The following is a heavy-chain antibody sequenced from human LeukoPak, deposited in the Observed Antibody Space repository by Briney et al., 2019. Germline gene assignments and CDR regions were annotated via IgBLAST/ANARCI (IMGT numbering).Heavy chain of an antibody. V-gene: IGHV1-69*01. J-gene: IGHJ4*02. CDR1: GGTFSSYA. CDR2: IIPIIGTA. D-gene: IGHD3-3*02. Sequence: SVKVSCKVSGGTFSSYAITWVRQAPGQGLEWMGGIIPIIGTAKYAQKFQDRVTITADDSTTTSYMELSRLISEDTAVYYCATDVAGAFGTKALDSWGQGTLVTVSS. CDR3: ATDVAGAFGTKALDS.